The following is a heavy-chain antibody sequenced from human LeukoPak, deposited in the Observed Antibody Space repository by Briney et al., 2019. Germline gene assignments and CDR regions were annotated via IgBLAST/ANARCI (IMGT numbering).Heavy chain of an antibody. J-gene: IGHJ5*02. CDR3: ARGGGLWFGELVGPAP. CDR1: GFTFSSYS. CDR2: ISSSSSYI. Sequence: PGGSLRLSCAASGFTFSSYSMNWVRQAPGKGLEWVSSISSSSSYIYYADSVKGRFTISRDNAKNSLYLQMNSLRAEDTAVYYCARGGGLWFGELVGPAPWGQGTLVTVSS. D-gene: IGHD3-10*01. V-gene: IGHV3-21*01.